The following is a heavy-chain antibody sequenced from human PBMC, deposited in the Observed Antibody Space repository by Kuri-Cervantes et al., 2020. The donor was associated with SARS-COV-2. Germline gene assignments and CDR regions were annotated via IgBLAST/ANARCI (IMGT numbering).Heavy chain of an antibody. V-gene: IGHV1-18*04. CDR2: ISAYNGNR. D-gene: IGHD3-10*01. CDR3: ARSGSAPYYYYGMDV. J-gene: IGHJ6*02. Sequence: ASVKVSCKASGYTFRNYGISWVRQAPGQGLEWMGWISAYNGNRKYGQKIQGRVTMTTDTSTSTAYMELRSLRSDDTAVYYCARSGSAPYYYYGMDVWGQGTTVTVSS. CDR1: GYTFRNYG.